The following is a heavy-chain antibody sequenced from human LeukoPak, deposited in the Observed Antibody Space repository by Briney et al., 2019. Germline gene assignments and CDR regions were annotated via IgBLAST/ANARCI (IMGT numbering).Heavy chain of an antibody. V-gene: IGHV4-59*12. CDR1: GGSISSYY. CDR2: IYYSGST. CDR3: ARAKFSRDGYNLGGFDY. D-gene: IGHD5-12*01. Sequence: SETLSLTCTVSGGSISSYYWSWIRQPPGKGLEWIGYIYYSGSTNYNPSLKSRVTISVDTSKNQFSLKLSSVTAADTAVYYCARAKFSRDGYNLGGFDYWGQGTLVTVSS. J-gene: IGHJ4*02.